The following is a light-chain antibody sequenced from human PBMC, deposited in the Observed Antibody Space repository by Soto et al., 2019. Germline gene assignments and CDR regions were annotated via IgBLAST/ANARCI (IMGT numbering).Light chain of an antibody. CDR2: DAS. CDR1: ESVNSY. CDR3: QQRSNWPPVT. J-gene: IGKJ3*01. V-gene: IGKV3-11*01. Sequence: EIVLTQSPATLSLSPGERATLSCRASESVNSYLAWYQQKPGQAPRLLIYDASNRATGIPARFSGSGSGTNFTLTISSLEPEDFAVYYCQQRSNWPPVTCGPGTKLDIK.